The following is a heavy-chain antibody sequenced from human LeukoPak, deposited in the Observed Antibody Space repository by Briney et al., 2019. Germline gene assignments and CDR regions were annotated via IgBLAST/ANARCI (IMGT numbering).Heavy chain of an antibody. CDR1: GFTFSSYS. V-gene: IGHV3-48*01. CDR3: AREDRSSRFDP. D-gene: IGHD6-6*01. J-gene: IGHJ5*02. Sequence: GGPLRLSCAASGFTFSSYSMNWVRQAPGTGLEWVSYISSSSSTIYYGDSVKGRFTISRDNAKNSLYLQMNSLRAEDTAVYYCAREDRSSRFDPWGQGTLVTVSS. CDR2: ISSSSSTI.